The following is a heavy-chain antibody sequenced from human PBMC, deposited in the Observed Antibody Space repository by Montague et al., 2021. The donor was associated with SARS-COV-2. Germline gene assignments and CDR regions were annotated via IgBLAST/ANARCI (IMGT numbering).Heavy chain of an antibody. CDR2: IYTGGST. CDR1: GGSISSGSYY. V-gene: IGHV4-61*02. Sequence: TLSLTCTVSGGSISSGSYYWSWIRQPAGKGLEWIGRIYTGGSTNYNPSLKSRVTISVDTSKNQFSLKLSSVTAADAAAYYCARDYKGYCSGGSCSYYYYGIDVWGQGTTVTVSS. CDR3: ARDYKGYCSGGSCSYYYYGIDV. D-gene: IGHD2-15*01. J-gene: IGHJ6*02.